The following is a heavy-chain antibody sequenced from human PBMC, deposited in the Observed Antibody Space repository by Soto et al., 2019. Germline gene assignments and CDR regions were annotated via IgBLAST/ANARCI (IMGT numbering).Heavy chain of an antibody. CDR1: GYTFTSFY. CDR2: VNPNGGST. D-gene: IGHD6-6*01. CDR3: VRGLASGDY. V-gene: IGHV1-46*03. Sequence: QVQLVQSGAEVKEPGASVKISCKASGYTFTSFYIHWVRQAPGQGLEWMGIVNPNGGSTNYAQNFKGSITISRDTSTSTVYMDLSSLRSEDTAVYYCVRGLASGDYWGQGTLVTVSS. J-gene: IGHJ4*02.